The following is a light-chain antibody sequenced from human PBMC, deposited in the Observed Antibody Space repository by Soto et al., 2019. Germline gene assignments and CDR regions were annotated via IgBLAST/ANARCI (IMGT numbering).Light chain of an antibody. CDR3: QQYGNSPYT. CDR1: QSVDSRY. V-gene: IGKV3-20*01. CDR2: GAS. J-gene: IGKJ2*01. Sequence: ETVLTQSPGTLSLSPGERASLSCRASQSVDSRYLAWYQQKPGQAPRLLIYGASSRATGIPDRFSGSGSGTDFTVTISRLEPEDYAVYYCQQYGNSPYTFGQGTKVDIK.